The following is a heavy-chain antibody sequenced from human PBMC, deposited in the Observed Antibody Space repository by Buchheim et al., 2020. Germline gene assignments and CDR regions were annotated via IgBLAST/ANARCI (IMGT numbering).Heavy chain of an antibody. CDR1: GDSVSSIRVS. CDR3: TRDLDNTSPEMNQYYGMDV. J-gene: IGHJ6*02. Sequence: QVQLQQSGPGLVKPSQTLSLTCAISGDSVSSIRVSWNWTRQSPSRGLEWLGRTYYWSKWYNDYAVSMKCRITINSDTSKNHFSLQLNSVTPENTAVYYCTRDLDNTSPEMNQYYGMDVWGQGTT. CDR2: TYYWSKWYN. V-gene: IGHV6-1*01. D-gene: IGHD1-14*01.